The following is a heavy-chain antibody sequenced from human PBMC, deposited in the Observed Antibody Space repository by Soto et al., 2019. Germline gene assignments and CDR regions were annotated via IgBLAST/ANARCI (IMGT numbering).Heavy chain of an antibody. CDR1: GYTFTSYG. CDR3: ARSVDCSSTSCYYYYYYMDV. CDR2: ISAYNGNT. Sequence: ASVKVSCKASGYTFTSYGISWVRQAPGQGLEWMGWISAYNGNTNYAQKLQGRVTMTTDTSTSTAYMELRSLRSDDTAVYYCARSVDCSSTSCYYYYYYMDVWGKGTTVTVSS. J-gene: IGHJ6*03. V-gene: IGHV1-18*01. D-gene: IGHD2-2*01.